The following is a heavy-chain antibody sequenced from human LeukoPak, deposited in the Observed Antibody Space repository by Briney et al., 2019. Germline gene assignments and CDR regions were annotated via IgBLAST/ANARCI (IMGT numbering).Heavy chain of an antibody. CDR1: GYSISSSNW. D-gene: IGHD1-14*01. Sequence: SETLSLTCTVSGYSISSSNWWGWIRQPPGKGLEWIGYIYYSGSTYYNPSLKSRVTMSVDTSKNQFSLKLSSVTAADTAVYYCARGRSRYNRDAFDIWGQGTMVTVSS. CDR2: IYYSGST. V-gene: IGHV4-28*03. CDR3: ARGRSRYNRDAFDI. J-gene: IGHJ3*02.